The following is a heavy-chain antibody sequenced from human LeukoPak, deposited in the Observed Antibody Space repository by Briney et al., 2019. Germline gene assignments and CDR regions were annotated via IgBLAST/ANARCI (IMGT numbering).Heavy chain of an antibody. Sequence: GGSLRLSCAASGFTFSSYDMHWVRQATGKGLEWVSVIGTAGDTYYPGSVKGRFTISRENAKNSLYLQMNSLRAGDTAVYYCARQRYTLNYYDSRSSLDYWGQGTLVTVSS. J-gene: IGHJ4*02. V-gene: IGHV3-13*01. D-gene: IGHD3-22*01. CDR1: GFTFSSYD. CDR3: ARQRYTLNYYDSRSSLDY. CDR2: IGTAGDT.